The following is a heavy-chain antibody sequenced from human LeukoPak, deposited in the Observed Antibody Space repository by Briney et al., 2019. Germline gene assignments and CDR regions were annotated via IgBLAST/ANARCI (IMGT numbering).Heavy chain of an antibody. D-gene: IGHD3-9*01. J-gene: IGHJ3*02. Sequence: GGSRRLSCAASGFTFSSYSMNWIRQAPGKGLEWVSSISSSSSYIYYADSVKGRFTISRDNAKNSLYLQMNSLRAEDTAVYYCATYDILTGSDAFDIWGQGTMVTVSS. CDR1: GFTFSSYS. CDR2: ISSSSSYI. V-gene: IGHV3-21*01. CDR3: ATYDILTGSDAFDI.